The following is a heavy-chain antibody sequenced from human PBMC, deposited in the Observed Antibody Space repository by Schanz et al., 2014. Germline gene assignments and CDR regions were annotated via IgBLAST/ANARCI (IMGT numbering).Heavy chain of an antibody. Sequence: EVQLAESGGGLVQPGGSLRLSCAASTFTFSSDWMSWVRQAPGKGLEWVANIKEDGSVKDYVDSVKGRFTISRDNAKNSLYLQMTSLRAEDTAIYYCAKDAPYPFDLWGRGTLITVSS. J-gene: IGHJ2*01. CDR2: IKEDGSVK. V-gene: IGHV3-7*05. CDR1: TFTFSSDW. CDR3: AKDAPYPFDL.